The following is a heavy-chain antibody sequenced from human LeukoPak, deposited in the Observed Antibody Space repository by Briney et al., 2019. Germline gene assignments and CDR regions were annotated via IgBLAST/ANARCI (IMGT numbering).Heavy chain of an antibody. V-gene: IGHV3-23*01. CDR1: GFTFSSYA. J-gene: IGHJ4*02. Sequence: GGSLRFSCAASGFTFSSYAMSWVSQAPGKGLEWVSGISGSGGSTYYADSVKGRFTISRDNSKNRLYLQMNSLRAEDTAVYYCAKRPRGNYLDPFDYWGQGTLVTVSS. D-gene: IGHD3-10*01. CDR3: AKRPRGNYLDPFDY. CDR2: ISGSGGST.